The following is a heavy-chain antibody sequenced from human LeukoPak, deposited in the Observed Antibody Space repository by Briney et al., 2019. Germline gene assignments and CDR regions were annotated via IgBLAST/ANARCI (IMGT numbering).Heavy chain of an antibody. Sequence: ASVKVSCKASGYTFTGYYMHWVRQAPGQGPKWMGWINPNSGGTNYAQKFQGRVTMTRDTSISTAYMELSRLRSDDTAVYYCARSLHRYSSGWYFDYWGQGTLVTVSS. CDR2: INPNSGGT. V-gene: IGHV1-2*02. D-gene: IGHD6-19*01. J-gene: IGHJ4*02. CDR3: ARSLHRYSSGWYFDY. CDR1: GYTFTGYY.